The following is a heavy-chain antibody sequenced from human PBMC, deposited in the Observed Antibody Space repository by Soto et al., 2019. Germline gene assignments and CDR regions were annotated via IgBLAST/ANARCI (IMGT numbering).Heavy chain of an antibody. V-gene: IGHV3-21*01. CDR1: GFTFSSYS. CDR3: ARGTADYYDSSGYFEQ. CDR2: INTNSDYI. Sequence: PGGSLRLSCAASGFTFSSYSMNWVRQAPGKGLEWVSSINTNSDYIYYADSVKGRFTISRDNAIHSLYLQINSLRAEDTAVYYCARGTADYYDSSGYFEQWGRGALVTVSS. D-gene: IGHD3-22*01. J-gene: IGHJ4*02.